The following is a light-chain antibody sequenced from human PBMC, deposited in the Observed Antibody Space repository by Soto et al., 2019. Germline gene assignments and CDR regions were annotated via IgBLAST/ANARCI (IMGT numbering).Light chain of an antibody. CDR1: RSDVGSGSHNL. CDR2: EGG. Sequence: QSALTQPASVSGSPGQSITISCAGTRSDVGSGSHNLVSWYQHRPGKAPKLMIYEGGKRPSGVSNRFSASKSGSMASLTISGLQVEDEADYYCSSYTSISTWVFGGGTKLTVL. CDR3: SSYTSISTWV. V-gene: IGLV2-14*02. J-gene: IGLJ3*02.